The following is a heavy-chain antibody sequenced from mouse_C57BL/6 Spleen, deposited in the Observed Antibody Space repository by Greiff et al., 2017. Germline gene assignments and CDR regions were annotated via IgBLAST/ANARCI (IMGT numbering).Heavy chain of an antibody. Sequence: VQVVESGPGLVAPSQSLSITCTVSGFSLTSYGVHWVRQPPGKGLEWLVVIWSDGSTTYNSALKSRLSISKDNSKSQVFLKMISLQTDDTAMYYCARHSDYDRYAMDYWGQGTSVTVSS. D-gene: IGHD2-4*01. CDR3: ARHSDYDRYAMDY. CDR2: IWSDGST. J-gene: IGHJ4*01. CDR1: GFSLTSYG. V-gene: IGHV2-6-1*01.